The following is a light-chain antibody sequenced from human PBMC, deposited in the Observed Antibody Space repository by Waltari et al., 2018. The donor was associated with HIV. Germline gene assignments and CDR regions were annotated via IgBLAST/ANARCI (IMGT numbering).Light chain of an antibody. CDR1: SSNIGSDP. CDR2: TNN. Sequence: QSVLTQPPSASGTPGQRVTTSCSGSSSNIGSDPVNWYHQLPGTAPKLLIYTNNQRPSGVPDRFSGSKSGTSASLAISGLQSEDEADYYCAAWDDSLNGWVFGGGTKLTVL. J-gene: IGLJ3*02. V-gene: IGLV1-44*01. CDR3: AAWDDSLNGWV.